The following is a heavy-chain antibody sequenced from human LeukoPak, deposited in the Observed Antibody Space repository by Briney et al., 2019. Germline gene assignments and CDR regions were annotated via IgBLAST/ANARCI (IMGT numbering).Heavy chain of an antibody. CDR3: ARARLYGDYDY. V-gene: IGHV4-59*01. Sequence: SETLSLTCTVSGGSISSYYWSWIRQPPGKGLEWIGYIYYSGSTNYNPSLKSRVTISVDTSKNQFSLKLSSVTAADTAVYYCARARLYGDYDYWGQGTLVTVSS. CDR2: IYYSGST. J-gene: IGHJ4*02. D-gene: IGHD4-17*01. CDR1: GGSISSYY.